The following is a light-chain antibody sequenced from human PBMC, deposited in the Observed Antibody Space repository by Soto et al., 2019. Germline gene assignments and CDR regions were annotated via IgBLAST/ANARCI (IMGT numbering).Light chain of an antibody. J-gene: IGKJ5*01. CDR1: QWIGNS. V-gene: IGKV1-39*01. CDR2: DAS. Sequence: DVQITQTPYSLSASLGDRATLTCRASQWIGNSLDWYQQKPGQAPRLLIYDASSWQSGVPTRFSGSGSGAEFTLTISSLQPEDFATYYCQQSYSTPITFGGGTLLEI. CDR3: QQSYSTPIT.